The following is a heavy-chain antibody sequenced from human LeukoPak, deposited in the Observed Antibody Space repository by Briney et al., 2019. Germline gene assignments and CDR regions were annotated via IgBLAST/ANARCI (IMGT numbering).Heavy chain of an antibody. CDR3: ARLVGSSWYHEVLLGRDY. Sequence: GGSLRLSCAASGFTFSSYGMHWVRQAPGKGLEWVAFIRYDGSNKYYADSVKGRFTISRDNSKNTLYLQMNSLRAEDTAVYYCARLVGSSWYHEVLLGRDYWGQGTLVTVSS. J-gene: IGHJ4*02. CDR2: IRYDGSNK. D-gene: IGHD6-13*01. CDR1: GFTFSSYG. V-gene: IGHV3-30*02.